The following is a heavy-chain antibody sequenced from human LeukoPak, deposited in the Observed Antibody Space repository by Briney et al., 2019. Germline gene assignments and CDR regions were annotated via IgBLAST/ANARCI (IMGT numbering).Heavy chain of an antibody. Sequence: SETLSLTCTVSGGSISSYYWSWIRQPAGKGLEWIGRIYTSASTNYNPSLKSRVTMSVDTSKDQFSLKLSSVTAADTAVYYCARLHEYYDILTGYTELCYFDYWGQGTVVTVSS. CDR1: GGSISSYY. J-gene: IGHJ4*02. D-gene: IGHD3-9*01. CDR2: IYTSAST. CDR3: ARLHEYYDILTGYTELCYFDY. V-gene: IGHV4-4*07.